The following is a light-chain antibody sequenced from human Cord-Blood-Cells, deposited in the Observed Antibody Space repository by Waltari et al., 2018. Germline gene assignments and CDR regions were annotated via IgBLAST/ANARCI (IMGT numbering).Light chain of an antibody. CDR1: TSVVGSYNL. CDR3: CSYAGSSTLV. CDR2: EGS. V-gene: IGLV2-23*01. Sequence: QSALTQPAPVSGSPGQPIPTSSLGTTSVVGSYNLVSWYQQHPGKSPKLMIYEGSKRPSGVSNRFSGSKSGNTASLTISGLQAEDEADYYCCSYAGSSTLVFGGGTKLTVL. J-gene: IGLJ3*02.